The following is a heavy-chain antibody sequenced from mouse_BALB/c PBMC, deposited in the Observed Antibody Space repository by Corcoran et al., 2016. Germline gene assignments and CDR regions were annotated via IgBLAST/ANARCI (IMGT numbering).Heavy chain of an antibody. CDR3: AREPYAMDY. J-gene: IGHJ4*01. Sequence: QIQLVQSGPELNKPGETVKISCKASGYTFTNNGMNWVKQAPGKGLKWMGWINTYTGEPTYADDFKGRFAFSLDTSASTAYLQINNLKNEDTATYFCAREPYAMDYWGQGTSVTVSS. V-gene: IGHV9-3-1*01. CDR1: GYTFTNNG. CDR2: INTYTGEP.